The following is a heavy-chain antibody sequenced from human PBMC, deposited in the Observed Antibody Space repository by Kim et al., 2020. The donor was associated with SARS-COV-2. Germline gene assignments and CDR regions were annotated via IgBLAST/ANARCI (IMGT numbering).Heavy chain of an antibody. V-gene: IGHV4-39*01. CDR2: GST. J-gene: IGHJ5*02. D-gene: IGHD1-26*01. CDR3: ARRQWELLS. Sequence: GSTYSTPSLKSRVTISVDTSKNQFSLKLSSVTAADTAVYYCARRQWELLSCGQGTLVTVSS.